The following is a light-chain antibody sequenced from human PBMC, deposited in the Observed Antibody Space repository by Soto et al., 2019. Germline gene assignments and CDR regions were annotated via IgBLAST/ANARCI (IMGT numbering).Light chain of an antibody. CDR1: QSVSSY. V-gene: IGKV3-11*01. CDR2: DAS. J-gene: IGKJ1*01. CDR3: QQRSNWPPK. Sequence: EIVLTQSPATLSLSPGERATLSWSASQSVSSYLAWYQQKPGQAPRLLIYDASNRATGIPARFSGSGSGTDFTLTISSLEPEDFAVYYCQQRSNWPPKFGQGTKVDIK.